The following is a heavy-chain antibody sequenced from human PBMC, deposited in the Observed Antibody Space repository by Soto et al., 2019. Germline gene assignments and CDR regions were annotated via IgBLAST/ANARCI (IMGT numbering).Heavy chain of an antibody. CDR3: ATWGSYRYTLRYFDL. CDR2: MNPNSGNT. Sequence: QVQLVQSGAEVKKPGASVKVSCKASGYTFTSYDINWVRQATGQGLEWMGWMNPNSGNTGYAQKFQGRVTMTRNTSIGTAYMELSRLRSEDTAVYYCATWGSYRYTLRYFDLWGRGTLVTVSS. D-gene: IGHD3-16*02. V-gene: IGHV1-8*01. J-gene: IGHJ2*01. CDR1: GYTFTSYD.